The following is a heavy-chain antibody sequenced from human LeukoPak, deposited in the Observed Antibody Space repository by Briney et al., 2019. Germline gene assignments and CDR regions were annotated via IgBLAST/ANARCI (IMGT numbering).Heavy chain of an antibody. CDR1: VYSFTYYW. CDR2: IYPGDSDT. CDR3: ARHGPFDSTGYYYPNNWFDP. V-gene: IGHV5-51*01. Sequence: GESLKISCKASVYSFTYYWIGWVRQMPGKGLEWMGIIYPGDSDTRYSPSFQGQVTISADKSISTAFLQWSSLKASDTAMYYYARHGPFDSTGYYYPNNWFDPWGQGTLVTVSS. J-gene: IGHJ5*02. D-gene: IGHD3-22*01.